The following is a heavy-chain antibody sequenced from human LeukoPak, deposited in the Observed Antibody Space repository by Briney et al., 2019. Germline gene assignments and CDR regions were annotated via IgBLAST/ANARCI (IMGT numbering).Heavy chain of an antibody. J-gene: IGHJ6*02. CDR3: ARDSVVVPSSGMDV. V-gene: IGHV4-31*03. CDR1: GGSISSGGYY. CDR2: IYYSGST. Sequence: SQTLSLTCTVSGGSISSGGYYWSWIRQHPGKGLEWIGYIYYSGSTYYNPSLKSRVTISVDTSKNQFSLKLNSVTAADTAVYYCARDSVVVPSSGMDVWGQGTTVTVSS. D-gene: IGHD2-2*01.